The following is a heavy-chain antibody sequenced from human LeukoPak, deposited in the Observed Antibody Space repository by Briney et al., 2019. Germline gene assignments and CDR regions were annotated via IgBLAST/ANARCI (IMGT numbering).Heavy chain of an antibody. CDR2: INPNGGGT. J-gene: IGHJ4*02. CDR3: ATLADIVVVPAAITNPFDY. Sequence: ASVKVSCKASGYTFTGYYMHWVRQAPGQGLEWMGWINPNGGGTNYAQKFQGRVTMTRDTSISTAYMELSRLRSDDTAVYYCATLADIVVVPAAITNPFDYWGQGTLVTVSS. V-gene: IGHV1-2*02. D-gene: IGHD2-2*02. CDR1: GYTFTGYY.